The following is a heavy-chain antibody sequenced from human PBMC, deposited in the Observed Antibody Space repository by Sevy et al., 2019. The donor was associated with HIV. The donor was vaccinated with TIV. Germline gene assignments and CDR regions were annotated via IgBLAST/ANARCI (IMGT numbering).Heavy chain of an antibody. CDR2: IWYDGSNK. Sequence: GGSLRLSCAASGFTFRNYGMHWVRQAPGKGLEWVAVIWYDGSNKYYADSVKGRFTISRDNSKNTLYLQMNSLRAEDTAVYYCARGLVVPGTLDCGMDVWGQGTTVTVSS. V-gene: IGHV3-33*01. D-gene: IGHD2-2*01. CDR3: ARGLVVPGTLDCGMDV. CDR1: GFTFRNYG. J-gene: IGHJ6*02.